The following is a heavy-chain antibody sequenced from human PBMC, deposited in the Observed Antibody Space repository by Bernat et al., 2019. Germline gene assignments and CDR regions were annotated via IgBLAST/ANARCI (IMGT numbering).Heavy chain of an antibody. D-gene: IGHD3-3*01. V-gene: IGHV3-53*02. J-gene: IGHJ4*02. Sequence: EVQLVETGGGLIQPGGSLRLSCAASGFTVSSNYMSWVRQAPGKGLEWVSVIYSGGSTYYADSVKGRFTISRDNSKNTLYLQMNSLRAEDTAVYYCATGRASMTVFGVVNDFDYWGQGTLVTVSS. CDR3: ATGRASMTVFGVVNDFDY. CDR1: GFTVSSNY. CDR2: IYSGGST.